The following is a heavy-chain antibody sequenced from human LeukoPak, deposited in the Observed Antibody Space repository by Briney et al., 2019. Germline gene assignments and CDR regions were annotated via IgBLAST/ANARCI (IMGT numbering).Heavy chain of an antibody. CDR1: GFTFRDYT. CDR2: IRKKAAGGTP. CDR3: ITDPPTRY. D-gene: IGHD1-26*01. Sequence: PGRSLRLFCTGSGFTFRDYTMTCIRRAPGGGVERVSFIRKKAAGGTPEYAASVKGRFTISRDDSKSIAYLQMNSLKTDDTAVYYCITDPPTRYWGQGTLVSVSS. J-gene: IGHJ4*02. V-gene: IGHV3-49*03.